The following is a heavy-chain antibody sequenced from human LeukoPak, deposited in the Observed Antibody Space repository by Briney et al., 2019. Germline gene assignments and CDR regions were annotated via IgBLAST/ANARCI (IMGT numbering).Heavy chain of an antibody. Sequence: SETLSLTCTVSGGSISSYYWSWIRQPPGKGLEWIGYIYYSGSTNYNPSLKSRVTISVDTSKNQFSLKLSSVTAADTAVYYCTRGRSYSYFDYWGQGTLVTVSS. CDR3: TRGRSYSYFDY. J-gene: IGHJ4*02. D-gene: IGHD3-10*01. CDR2: IYYSGST. CDR1: GGSISSYY. V-gene: IGHV4-59*01.